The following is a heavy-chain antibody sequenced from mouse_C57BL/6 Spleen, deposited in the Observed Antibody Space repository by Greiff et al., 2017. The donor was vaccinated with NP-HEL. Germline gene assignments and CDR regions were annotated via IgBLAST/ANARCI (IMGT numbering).Heavy chain of an antibody. CDR3: ASDGYYGEYYAMDY. V-gene: IGHV1-81*01. D-gene: IGHD2-3*01. Sequence: QVQLQQSGAELARPGASVKLSCKASGYTFTSYGISWVKQRTGQGLEWIGEIYPRSGNTYYNEKFKGKATLTADKSSSTAYMELRSLTSEDSAVYFCASDGYYGEYYAMDYWGQGTSVTVSS. CDR2: IYPRSGNT. J-gene: IGHJ4*01. CDR1: GYTFTSYG.